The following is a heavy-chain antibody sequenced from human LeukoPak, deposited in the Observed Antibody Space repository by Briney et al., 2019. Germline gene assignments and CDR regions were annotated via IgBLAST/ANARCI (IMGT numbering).Heavy chain of an antibody. CDR3: ARDQDNWNYLGY. CDR1: GYTFTNYD. V-gene: IGHV1-2*02. D-gene: IGHD1-20*01. CDR2: INPNSGGT. J-gene: IGHJ4*02. Sequence: ASVKVSCKASGYTFTNYDIHWVRQAPGQGLEWMGWINPNSGGTNYAQKFQGRVTMTRDTSISTAYMELSRLRSDDTAVYYCARDQDNWNYLGYWGQGTLVTVSS.